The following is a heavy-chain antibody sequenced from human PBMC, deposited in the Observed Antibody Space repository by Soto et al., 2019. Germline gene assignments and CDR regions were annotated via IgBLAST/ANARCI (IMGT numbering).Heavy chain of an antibody. J-gene: IGHJ5*02. CDR1: GYTFTGYY. D-gene: IGHD6-19*01. V-gene: IGHV1-2*02. Sequence: ASVKLSCKASGYTFTGYYMHWVRQAPGQGLEWMGWINPNSGGTNYAQKFQGRVTMTRDTSISTAYMELSRLRSDDTAVYYCARDPVAVAGTQWFDPWGQGTLVTVSS. CDR2: INPNSGGT. CDR3: ARDPVAVAGTQWFDP.